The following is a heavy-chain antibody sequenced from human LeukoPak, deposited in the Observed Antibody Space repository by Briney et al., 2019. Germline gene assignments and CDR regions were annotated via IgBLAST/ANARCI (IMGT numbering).Heavy chain of an antibody. J-gene: IGHJ4*02. CDR2: IIPIFGTA. D-gene: IGHD2-15*01. Sequence: SVKVSCKASGGTFRSYAISWVRQAPGQGLEWMGGIIPIFGTANYAQKFQGRVTITADESTSTAYMELSSLRSEDTAVYYCARDVGYCSGGSCYEGFDYWGQGTLVTVSS. CDR3: ARDVGYCSGGSCYEGFDY. V-gene: IGHV1-69*13. CDR1: GGTFRSYA.